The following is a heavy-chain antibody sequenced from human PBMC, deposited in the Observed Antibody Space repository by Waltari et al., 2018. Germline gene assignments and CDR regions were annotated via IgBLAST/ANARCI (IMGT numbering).Heavy chain of an antibody. Sequence: QVQLVQSGTEVKKPGASVKVSCQASGYRFTDYHLHWVRQTPGQGLEWLGWINPKNGDTGYALNFLGRVTMTRDTSINTVFMDLSELRSDDTAVFYCARDPGPIVGAPDYWGQGTLVTVSS. CDR2: INPKNGDT. V-gene: IGHV1-2*02. J-gene: IGHJ4*02. D-gene: IGHD1-26*01. CDR1: GYRFTDYH. CDR3: ARDPGPIVGAPDY.